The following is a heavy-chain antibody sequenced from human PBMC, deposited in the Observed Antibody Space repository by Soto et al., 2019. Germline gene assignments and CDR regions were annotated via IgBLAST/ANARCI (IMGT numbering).Heavy chain of an antibody. CDR3: ARAATCRAGHCYHFAY. CDR2: IGTSYGDT. CDR1: GFAFSSYA. Sequence: EVQLLESGGGLVQPGESLRLSCAASGFAFSSYAMAWVRQAPGKGLEWVRAIGTSYGDTYYGDSVKGRFTVSRDNSKKTLFLQMDTPRAEDTAVYYCARAATCRAGHCYHFAYWGQGALVIVSS. V-gene: IGHV3-23*01. D-gene: IGHD2-21*02. J-gene: IGHJ4*02.